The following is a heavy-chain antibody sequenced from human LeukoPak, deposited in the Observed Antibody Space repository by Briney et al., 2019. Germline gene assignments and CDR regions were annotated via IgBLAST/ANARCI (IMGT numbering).Heavy chain of an antibody. CDR2: KHPNGGVQ. D-gene: IGHD2-15*01. Sequence: GGSLRLSCAASGLTFGSYWMSWVRQAPGKGLGWVANKHPNGGVQNYVDSVKGRFTIFRDNAANSLFLQVNSLRAEDSAVYYCATTFPYCSSGTCTLGGLGTLVTVSS. CDR3: ATTFPYCSSGTCTL. J-gene: IGHJ4*02. CDR1: GLTFGSYW. V-gene: IGHV3-7*01.